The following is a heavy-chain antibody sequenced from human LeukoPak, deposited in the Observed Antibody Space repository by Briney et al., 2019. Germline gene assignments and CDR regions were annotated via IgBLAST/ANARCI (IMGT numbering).Heavy chain of an antibody. D-gene: IGHD3-22*01. CDR3: AKQRDYYDSSGYYRGYYFDY. CDR2: ISGSSTRT. CDR1: GFTFSSYA. J-gene: IGHJ4*02. V-gene: IGHV3-23*01. Sequence: PGGSLRLSCADSGFTFSSYAMSWVRQAPGKGLEWVSSISGSSTRTYYADSVKGRFTVSRDNPKNTLYLQMNSLRAEDTAVYYCAKQRDYYDSSGYYRGYYFDYSGQGTLVTVSS.